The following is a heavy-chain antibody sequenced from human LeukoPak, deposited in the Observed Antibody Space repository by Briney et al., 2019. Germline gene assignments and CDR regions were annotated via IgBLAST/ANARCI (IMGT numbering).Heavy chain of an antibody. CDR2: ISSDGSTT. CDR3: ARLRHSYGFAFDI. Sequence: GGSLGLSCAASGFTFSNYWMNWVRQAPGEGLVWVSRISSDGSTTNYADSVKGRFTVSRDNAKNALYLQMNSLRAEDTAMYYCARLRHSYGFAFDIWGQGAMVTVSS. V-gene: IGHV3-74*01. D-gene: IGHD5-18*01. J-gene: IGHJ3*02. CDR1: GFTFSNYW.